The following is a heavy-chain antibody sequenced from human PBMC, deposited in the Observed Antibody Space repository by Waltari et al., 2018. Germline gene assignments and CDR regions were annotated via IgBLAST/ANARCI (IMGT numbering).Heavy chain of an antibody. CDR3: ARDHSGTYSFDI. CDR1: GFTFSRYE. D-gene: IGHD1-26*01. Sequence: EVQLVESGGGLAQPGGSLRLSCAASGFTFSRYEMNWVSQAPGKGLEWLSYISSSGNTMYYADSVKGRFTISRDNAKNSLNLQMNPLRAEDTAVYYCARDHSGTYSFDIWGQGIMVTVSS. V-gene: IGHV3-48*03. J-gene: IGHJ3*02. CDR2: ISSSGNTM.